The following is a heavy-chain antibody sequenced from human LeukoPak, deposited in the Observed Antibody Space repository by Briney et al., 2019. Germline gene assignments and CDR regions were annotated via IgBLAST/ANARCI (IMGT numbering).Heavy chain of an antibody. J-gene: IGHJ4*02. CDR3: QAGYSSSGPFDY. CDR1: GGSISSYY. D-gene: IGHD6-13*01. CDR2: IYYSGST. Sequence: PSDTLSLTCTVSGGSISSYYWSWIRQPPGKGLEWIGYIYYSGSTNYNPSLKSRVTISVDTSKNQFSLKLSSVTAADTAVYYCQAGYSSSGPFDYWGQGTLVTVSS. V-gene: IGHV4-59*01.